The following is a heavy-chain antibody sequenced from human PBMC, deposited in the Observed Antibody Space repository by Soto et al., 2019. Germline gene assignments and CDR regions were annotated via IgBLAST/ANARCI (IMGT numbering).Heavy chain of an antibody. CDR2: ISGSGGST. CDR3: AKLVGYYDSSGYSLGAFDI. D-gene: IGHD3-22*01. Sequence: PGGSLRLSCAASGFTFSSYAMSWVRQAPGKGLEWVSAISGSGGSTYYADSVKGRFTISRDNSKNTLYLQMNSLRAEDTAVYYYAKLVGYYDSSGYSLGAFDIWGQGTMVTVSS. V-gene: IGHV3-23*01. CDR1: GFTFSSYA. J-gene: IGHJ3*02.